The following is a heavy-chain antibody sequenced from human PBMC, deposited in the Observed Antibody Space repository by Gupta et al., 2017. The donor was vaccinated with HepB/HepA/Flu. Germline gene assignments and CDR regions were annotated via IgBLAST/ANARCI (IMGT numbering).Heavy chain of an antibody. CDR1: GGSISSYY. D-gene: IGHD7-27*01. CDR2: IYYSGST. Sequence: QVQLQESGPGLVKPSETLSLTCTVSGGSISSYYWSWIRQPPGKGLEWIGYIYYSGSTNYNPSLKSRVTISVDTSKNQFSLKLSSVTAADTAVYYCARAGLLGQYHYGMDVWGQGTTVTVSS. CDR3: ARAGLLGQYHYGMDV. J-gene: IGHJ6*02. V-gene: IGHV4-59*01.